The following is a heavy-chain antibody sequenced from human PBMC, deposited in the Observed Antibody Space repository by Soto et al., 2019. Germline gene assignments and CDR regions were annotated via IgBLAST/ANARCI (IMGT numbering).Heavy chain of an antibody. Sequence: PRLSCAASGFTFSSYAMSWVRQAPGKGLEWVSAISGSGGSTYYADSVKGRFTISRDNSKNTLYLQMNSLRAEDTAVYYCAKDRWLLGPNWFDPWGQGTLVTVSS. D-gene: IGHD3-22*01. V-gene: IGHV3-23*01. J-gene: IGHJ5*02. CDR3: AKDRWLLGPNWFDP. CDR1: GFTFSSYA. CDR2: ISGSGGST.